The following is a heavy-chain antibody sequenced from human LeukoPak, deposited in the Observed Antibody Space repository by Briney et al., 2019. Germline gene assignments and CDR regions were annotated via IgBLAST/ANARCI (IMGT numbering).Heavy chain of an antibody. Sequence: ASVKVSCKASGYTFTDYYMHWVRQAPGQGLEWMGWINPNSGGTNYAQKFQGRVTMTRNTSISTAYMELSSLRSEDTAVYYCARGRIRYFDSMDVWGKGTTVTISS. D-gene: IGHD3-9*01. V-gene: IGHV1-2*02. J-gene: IGHJ6*04. CDR2: INPNSGGT. CDR3: ARGRIRYFDSMDV. CDR1: GYTFTDYY.